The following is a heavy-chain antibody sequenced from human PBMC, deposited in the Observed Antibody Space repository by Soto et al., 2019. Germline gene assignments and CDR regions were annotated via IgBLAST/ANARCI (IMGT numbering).Heavy chain of an antibody. CDR1: GGSFSGYY. Sequence: SETLSLTCAVYGGSFSGYYWSWIRPPPGKGLEWIGEINHSGITNYNPSLKSRVTISVDTSKNQFSLNLTSMTAADTAVYYCARGSVDYNFWSGYYSRFYYFDFWGQGTLVTVSS. V-gene: IGHV4-34*01. J-gene: IGHJ4*02. D-gene: IGHD3-3*01. CDR2: INHSGIT. CDR3: ARGSVDYNFWSGYYSRFYYFDF.